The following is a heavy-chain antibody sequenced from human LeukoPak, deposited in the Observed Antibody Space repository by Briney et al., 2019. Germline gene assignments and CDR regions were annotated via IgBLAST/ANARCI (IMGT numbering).Heavy chain of an antibody. Sequence: GGSLRLSCAASGFTFSDSYMTWIRQAPGKGLEWVSYISSTAYTIFYADSVKGRFTISRDNAKNSLYLQMNSLRAEDTALYYCATGSYYYDSSGYYYGYDAFNIWGQGTMVTVSS. D-gene: IGHD3-22*01. CDR1: GFTFSDSY. CDR2: ISSTAYTI. CDR3: ATGSYYYDSSGYYYGYDAFNI. V-gene: IGHV3-11*01. J-gene: IGHJ3*02.